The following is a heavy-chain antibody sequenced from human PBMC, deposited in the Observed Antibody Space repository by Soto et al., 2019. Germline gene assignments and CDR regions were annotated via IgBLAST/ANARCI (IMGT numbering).Heavy chain of an antibody. D-gene: IGHD3-10*01. V-gene: IGHV3-11*01. CDR3: AMGYRTMIRGPAAFDI. Sequence: QVQLVESGGGLVKPGGSLRLSCAASGFTVSDHYMSWVRQAPGRGLEWVSSISSSGSAMFYADSVKGRFTISRDTAKNSVYLQMNSLRVEDTAVYYCAMGYRTMIRGPAAFDIWGRGTLVPVSS. CDR2: ISSSGSAM. J-gene: IGHJ3*02. CDR1: GFTVSDHY.